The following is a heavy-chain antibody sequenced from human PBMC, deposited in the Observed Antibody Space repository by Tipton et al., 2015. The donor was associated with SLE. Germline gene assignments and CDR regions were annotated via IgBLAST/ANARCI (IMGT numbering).Heavy chain of an antibody. V-gene: IGHV4-61*01. CDR1: GDSVANENFY. J-gene: IGHJ3*01. CDR2: IYYSGRT. Sequence: TLSLTCTISGDSVANENFYWAWIRQPPEGRLEWIDTIYYSGRTDYNPSLNSRLTMSIDTSKTQLSLKLRYVTAADTAVYYCARSRIPTSRDAFDLWGQGTMVTVSS. CDR3: ARSRIPTSRDAFDL. D-gene: IGHD6-6*01.